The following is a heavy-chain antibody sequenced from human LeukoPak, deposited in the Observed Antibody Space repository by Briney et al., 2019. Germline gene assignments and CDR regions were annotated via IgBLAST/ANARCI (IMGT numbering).Heavy chain of an antibody. J-gene: IGHJ4*02. CDR2: IYYSGST. V-gene: IGHV4-59*01. CDR1: GGSISSYY. D-gene: IGHD3-3*01. Sequence: SETLSLTCPVSGGSISSYYWSWIRQPPGKGLEWIGYIYYSGSTNYNPSLKSRVTISVDTSKNQFSLKLSSVTAADTAVYYCARGLFGVFDYWGQGTLVTVSS. CDR3: ARGLFGVFDY.